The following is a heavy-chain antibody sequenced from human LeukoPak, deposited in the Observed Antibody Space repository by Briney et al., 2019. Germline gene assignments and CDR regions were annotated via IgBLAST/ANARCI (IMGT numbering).Heavy chain of an antibody. CDR3: AKDLVPRGVGATPQY. V-gene: IGHV3-53*05. Sequence: GGSLRLCCAASGFTVSSNYMSWVRQAPGKGLEWVSVIYDGVTTYYADSVKGRFTISRDSSKNSLSLQMNSLRTEDTGFYYCAKDLVPRGVGATPQYWGQGTVVIVSS. D-gene: IGHD1-26*01. CDR2: IYDGVTT. CDR1: GFTVSSNY. J-gene: IGHJ4*02.